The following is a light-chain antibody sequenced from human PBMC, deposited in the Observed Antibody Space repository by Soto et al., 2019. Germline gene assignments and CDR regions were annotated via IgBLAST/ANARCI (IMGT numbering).Light chain of an antibody. CDR3: QQSYSTPRT. J-gene: IGKJ1*01. CDR2: AAS. CDR1: QSISSY. V-gene: IGKV1-39*01. Sequence: DIQMTQSPSSLSASVGDRVTITCRASQSISSYLTWYQQKPGKAPKLLISAASSLQSGVPSRFRGSGSGTDFTLPITSLQPEDCANYYCQQSYSTPRTFGQGTKVEIK.